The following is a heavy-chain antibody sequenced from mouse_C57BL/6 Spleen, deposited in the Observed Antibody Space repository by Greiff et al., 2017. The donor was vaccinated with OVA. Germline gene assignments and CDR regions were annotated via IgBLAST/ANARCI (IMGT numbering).Heavy chain of an antibody. CDR3: ARRSYYFDY. V-gene: IGHV1-55*01. CDR2: IYPGSGST. Sequence: QVQLQQSGAELVKPGASVKMSCKASGYTFTSYWITWVKQRPGQGLEWIGDIYPGSGSTNYNEKFKSKATLTVDTSSSTAYMQLSSLTSKDSAVYYCARRSYYFDYWGQGTTLTVSS. J-gene: IGHJ2*01. CDR1: GYTFTSYW.